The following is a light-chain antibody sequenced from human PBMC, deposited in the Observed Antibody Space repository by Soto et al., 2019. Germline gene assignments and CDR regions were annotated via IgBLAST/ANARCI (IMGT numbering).Light chain of an antibody. CDR1: QSVSTY. J-gene: IGKJ4*01. Sequence: IVLTQSPATLSLSPGERATLSCRASQSVSTYLAWYQQKPGQAPRLLLYDASNSAAGIPARFSGSGSGTDFTLTISSLEPEDFAVYYCQQRYNWLLTFGGGTKVEIK. CDR2: DAS. V-gene: IGKV3-11*01. CDR3: QQRYNWLLT.